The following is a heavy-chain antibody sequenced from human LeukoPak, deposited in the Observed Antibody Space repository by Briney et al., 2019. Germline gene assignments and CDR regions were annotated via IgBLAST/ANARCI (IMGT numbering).Heavy chain of an antibody. CDR2: ISDSGNT. V-gene: IGHV3-23*01. J-gene: IGHJ4*02. CDR1: GFALSSYA. CDR3: AKAPVTTCRGAYCYPFDY. D-gene: IGHD2-21*01. Sequence: GGSLRLSCAASGFALSSYAMSWVRQAPGKGLEWVSAISDSGNTYHADSVKGRFTISRDSSKNTLFLQMNRLRPEDAAVYYCAKAPVTTCRGAYCYPFDYWGQGTLVTVSS.